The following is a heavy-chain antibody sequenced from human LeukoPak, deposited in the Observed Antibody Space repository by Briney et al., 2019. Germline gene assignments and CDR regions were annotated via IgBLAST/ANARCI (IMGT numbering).Heavy chain of an antibody. Sequence: PSETLSLTCTVSGGSISSHYWSWIRQPPGKGLEWIGYIYYSGSTNYNPSLKSRVTISVDTSKNQFSLKLSSVTAADTAVYYCASSTMDRLYFDYWGQGTLVTVSS. D-gene: IGHD3-10*01. V-gene: IGHV4-59*11. CDR1: GGSISSHY. CDR3: ASSTMDRLYFDY. J-gene: IGHJ4*02. CDR2: IYYSGST.